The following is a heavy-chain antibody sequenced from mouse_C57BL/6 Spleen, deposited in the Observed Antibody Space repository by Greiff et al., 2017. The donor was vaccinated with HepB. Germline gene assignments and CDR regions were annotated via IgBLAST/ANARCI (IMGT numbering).Heavy chain of an antibody. CDR2: IWSGGST. V-gene: IGHV2-2*01. CDR3: ARRGGNYPFAY. D-gene: IGHD2-1*01. J-gene: IGHJ3*01. Sequence: VQRVESGPGLVQPSQSLSITCTVSGFSLTSYGVHWVRQSPGKGLEWLGVIWSGGSTDYNAAFISRLSISKDNSKSQVFFKMNSLQADDTAIYYCARRGGNYPFAYWGQGTLVTVSA. CDR1: GFSLTSYG.